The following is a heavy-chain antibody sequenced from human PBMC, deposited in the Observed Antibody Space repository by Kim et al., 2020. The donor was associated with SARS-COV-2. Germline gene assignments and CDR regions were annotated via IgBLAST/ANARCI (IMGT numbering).Heavy chain of an antibody. V-gene: IGHV7-4-1*02. CDR3: ARDSRREVLAAAGIFFSSYDY. CDR1: GYTFTSYA. CDR2: INTNTGNP. D-gene: IGHD6-13*01. Sequence: ASVKVSCKASGYTFTSYAMNWVRQAPGQGLEWMGWINTNTGNPTYAQGFTGRFVFSLDTSVSTAYLQISSLKAEDTAVYYCARDSRREVLAAAGIFFSSYDYWGQGTLGTVSS. J-gene: IGHJ4*02.